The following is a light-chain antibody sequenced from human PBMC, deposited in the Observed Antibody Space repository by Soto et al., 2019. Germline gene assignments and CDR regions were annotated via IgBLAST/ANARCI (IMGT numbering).Light chain of an antibody. V-gene: IGLV1-40*01. CDR3: QSYDSSLRGYV. Sequence: QSVLTQPPSVSAAPGQRVTISCTGSSSNIGAGYEAHWYQQVPGTAPKLLIYENNNRPSGVPDRFSGSKSGTSASLAITGLQAEDEAEYYCQSYDSSLRGYVFGTGIKVTGL. CDR2: ENN. J-gene: IGLJ1*01. CDR1: SSNIGAGYE.